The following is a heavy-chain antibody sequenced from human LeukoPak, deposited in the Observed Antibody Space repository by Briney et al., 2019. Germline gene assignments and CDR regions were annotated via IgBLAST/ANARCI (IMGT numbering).Heavy chain of an antibody. D-gene: IGHD6-19*01. V-gene: IGHV4-59*08. CDR3: ARHKYSSVWEPFDF. Sequence: SETLSLTCTVSGGSISSYCWSWIRQPRGKGLEWIGNIDYTGSTNYNPSLKSRVTISVDTSKNQFSLKLSSVTAADTAVYYCARHKYSSVWEPFDFWGQRTLVTVSS. CDR2: IDYTGST. CDR1: GGSISSYC. J-gene: IGHJ4*02.